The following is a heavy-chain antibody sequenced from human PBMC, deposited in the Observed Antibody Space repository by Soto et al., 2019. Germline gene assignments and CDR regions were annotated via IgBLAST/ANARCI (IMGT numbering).Heavy chain of an antibody. D-gene: IGHD6-19*01. CDR3: ARRRFGSGEYFFDY. Sequence: QLQLQESGPGLVKPSETLSLTCTVYGGSISTSGYHWGWIRRPPGKGLGWIGTIDYSGSTNNNPPLTSRITISVDTSKNQLSLSLRSVTAADTAVYYCARRRFGSGEYFFDYWGQGILVTVSS. V-gene: IGHV4-39*01. CDR2: IDYSGST. J-gene: IGHJ4*02. CDR1: GGSISTSGYH.